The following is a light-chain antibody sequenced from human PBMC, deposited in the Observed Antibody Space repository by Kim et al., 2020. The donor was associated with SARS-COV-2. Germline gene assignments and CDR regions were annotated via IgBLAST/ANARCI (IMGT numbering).Light chain of an antibody. CDR1: SSNIGAGYD. CDR2: GNS. CDR3: QSYDSSLSGSDWV. Sequence: VTISCTGSSSNIGAGYDVNWYQQLPGTAPKLLIYGNSNRPSGVPDRFSGSKSGTSASLAITGLQAEDEADYYCQSYDSSLSGSDWVFGGGTQLTVL. V-gene: IGLV1-40*01. J-gene: IGLJ3*02.